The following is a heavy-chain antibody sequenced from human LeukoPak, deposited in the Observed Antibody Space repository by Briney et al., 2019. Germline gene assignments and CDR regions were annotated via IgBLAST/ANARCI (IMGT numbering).Heavy chain of an antibody. CDR2: IIPIFGTA. V-gene: IGHV1-69*13. J-gene: IGHJ4*02. CDR1: GGTFSSYA. Sequence: SVKVSCKASGGTFSSYAISWVRQAPGQGLEWMGGIIPIFGTANYAQKFQGRVTITADESTSTAYMELSSLRSDDTAMYYCARDQPRRGPGNHDYWGQGTLVTVSS. D-gene: IGHD1-26*01. CDR3: ARDQPRRGPGNHDY.